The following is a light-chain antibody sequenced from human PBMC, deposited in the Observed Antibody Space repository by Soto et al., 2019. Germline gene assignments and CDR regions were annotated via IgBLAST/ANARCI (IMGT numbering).Light chain of an antibody. V-gene: IGLV3-1*01. CDR1: NLGDKY. Sequence: SYELTQPPSVSVSPGQTASITCSGDNLGDKYASWYQQKPGQSPVLVLDQNTKRPSGIPERFSGSNSGNTATLTISGTQAMDEDDYDCQAWDRGSAWVFGGGTQLPVL. J-gene: IGLJ2*01. CDR3: QAWDRGSAWV. CDR2: QNT.